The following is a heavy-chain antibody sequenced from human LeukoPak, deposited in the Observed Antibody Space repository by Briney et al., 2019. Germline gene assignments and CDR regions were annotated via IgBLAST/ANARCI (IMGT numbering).Heavy chain of an antibody. CDR1: KLTFSHYW. Sequence: PGGSLRLSCAASKLTFSHYWMSWVRQAPGKGLQWVAAINQDGDRKEYVDSVKGRFSISRDSATNSLYLQMNSLRAEDTAVYYCASVVFGGGWCPGYWGQGTLVTVSS. CDR2: INQDGDRK. V-gene: IGHV3-7*03. CDR3: ASVVFGGGWCPGY. D-gene: IGHD2-15*01. J-gene: IGHJ4*02.